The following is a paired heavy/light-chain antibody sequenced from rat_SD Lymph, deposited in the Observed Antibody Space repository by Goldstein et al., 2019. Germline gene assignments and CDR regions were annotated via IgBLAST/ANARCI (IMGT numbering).Heavy chain of an antibody. J-gene: IGHJ2*01. CDR1: GFTFSNYY. Sequence: EVQLVESGGGLVQPGRSLKLSCAASGFTFSNYYMAWVRQAPTKGLEWVASITNSGGSTYYRDSVKGRFTISRDNAKSTLYLQMDSLRSEDTATYYCTRGAYWGQGVMVTVSS. V-gene: IGHV5S23*01. CDR3: TRGAY. CDR2: ITNSGGST.
Light chain of an antibody. CDR3: LQHKQYPWT. Sequence: DIQMTQSPSSMSVSLGDRVTITCRASQDIGNYLSWYQQKPEKSPKLMIYGATNLEDGVPSRFSGSRSGSDYSLTINSLESEDTGIYFCLQHKQYPWTFGGGTKLELK. CDR1: QDIGNY. J-gene: IGKJ1*01. V-gene: IGKV14S19*01. CDR2: GAT.